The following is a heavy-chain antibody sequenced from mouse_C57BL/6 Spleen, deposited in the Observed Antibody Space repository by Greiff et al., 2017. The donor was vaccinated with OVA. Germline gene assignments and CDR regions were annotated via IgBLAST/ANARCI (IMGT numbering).Heavy chain of an antibody. CDR1: GYAFSSSW. CDR3: ANYDYDGAWFAY. CDR2: IYPGDGDT. D-gene: IGHD2-4*01. J-gene: IGHJ3*01. Sequence: QVQLKESGPELVKPGASVKISCKASGYAFSSSWMNWVKQRPGKGLEWIGRIYPGDGDTNYNGKFKGKATLTADKSSSTAYMQLSSLTSEDSAVYFCANYDYDGAWFAYWGQGTLVTVSA. V-gene: IGHV1-82*01.